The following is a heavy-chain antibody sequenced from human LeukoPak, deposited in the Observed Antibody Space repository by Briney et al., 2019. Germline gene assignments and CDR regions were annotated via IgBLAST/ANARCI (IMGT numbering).Heavy chain of an antibody. CDR3: ARGAVAGNFDY. Sequence: QPGGSLRLSCAASGFTFSTYWMHWVRQAPGKGLVWVSRINSDDSSTSYADSVKGRFTISRDTAKNTLYLQMNSLRGEDTAVYYCARGAVAGNFDYWGRGTLVAVSS. J-gene: IGHJ4*02. V-gene: IGHV3-74*01. CDR2: INSDDSST. D-gene: IGHD6-19*01. CDR1: GFTFSTYW.